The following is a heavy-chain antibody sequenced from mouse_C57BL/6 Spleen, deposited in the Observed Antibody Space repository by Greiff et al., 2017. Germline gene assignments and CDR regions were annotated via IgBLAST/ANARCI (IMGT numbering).Heavy chain of an antibody. CDR1: GFTFSDYY. CDR3: ARERSCSSDYFDY. CDR2: INYDGSNN. Sequence: EVKLVESEGGLVQPGSSMKLSCTASGFTFSDYYMAWVRQVPEKGLEWVANINYDGSNNYYLDYLKSRFIISGDNAKNILYLQMSSLKSEDTATYYCARERSCSSDYFDYWGQGTTLTASS. D-gene: IGHD1-3*01. J-gene: IGHJ2*01. V-gene: IGHV5-16*01.